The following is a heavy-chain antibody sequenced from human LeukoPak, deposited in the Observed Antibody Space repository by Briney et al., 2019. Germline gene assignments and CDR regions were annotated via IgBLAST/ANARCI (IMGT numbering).Heavy chain of an antibody. J-gene: IGHJ4*02. CDR3: AKDDIAVAGTFDY. D-gene: IGHD6-19*01. V-gene: IGHV1-3*01. CDR1: GYTFTNYA. CDR2: INGGNGDT. Sequence: ASVKVSCKASGYTFTNYALHWVRQAPGQRLEWMGWINGGNGDTRYSQQFQGRVTITRDTSASTTYMELRSLRSDDTAVYYCAKDDIAVAGTFDYWGQGTLVTVSS.